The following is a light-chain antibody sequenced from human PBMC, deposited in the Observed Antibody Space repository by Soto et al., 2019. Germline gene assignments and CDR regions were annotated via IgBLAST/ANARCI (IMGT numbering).Light chain of an antibody. J-gene: IGKJ4*01. V-gene: IGKV3-20*01. Sequence: EIVLTQSPGTLSLSPGERATLSCRASQSVSSSYLAWYQQKPGQAPRLLIYGASSRATGIPDRFSGSGSGTDFTLTIIILEPEDFAVYYCQQFGLSPTFGGGTKVEIK. CDR1: QSVSSSY. CDR2: GAS. CDR3: QQFGLSPT.